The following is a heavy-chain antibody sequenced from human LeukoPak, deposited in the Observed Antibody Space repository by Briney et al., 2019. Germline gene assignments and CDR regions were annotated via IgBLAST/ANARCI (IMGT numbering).Heavy chain of an antibody. CDR1: GFTFSSYG. V-gene: IGHV3-33*01. CDR3: ARDRWMASQLVLGNWFDP. Sequence: GGSLRLSCAASGFTFSSYGMHWVRQAPGKGLEWVAVIWYDGSNKYYADSVKGRFTISRDNSKNTLYLQMNSLRAEDTAVYYCARDRWMASQLVLGNWFDPWGQGTLVTVSS. CDR2: IWYDGSNK. D-gene: IGHD6-13*01. J-gene: IGHJ5*02.